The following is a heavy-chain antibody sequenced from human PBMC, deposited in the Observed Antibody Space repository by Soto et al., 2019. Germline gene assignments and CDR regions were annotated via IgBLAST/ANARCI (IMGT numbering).Heavy chain of an antibody. V-gene: IGHV3-73*01. Sequence: GGSLRHSCAASGFTFSGSAMHWVRQASGKGLEWVGRIRSKANSYATAYAASVKGRFTISRDDSKNTAYLQMNSLKTEDTAVYYCTSSYGSGSYSLDYWGQGTLVTVSS. CDR2: IRSKANSYAT. CDR1: GFTFSGSA. J-gene: IGHJ4*02. D-gene: IGHD3-10*01. CDR3: TSSYGSGSYSLDY.